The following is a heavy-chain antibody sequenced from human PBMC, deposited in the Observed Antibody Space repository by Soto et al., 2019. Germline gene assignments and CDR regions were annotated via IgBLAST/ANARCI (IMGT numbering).Heavy chain of an antibody. CDR3: ARAGGRPYYYDGRAV. V-gene: IGHV1-69*06. CDR2: TIPLFSTS. Sequence: QEQLVQSGPEVKKPGSSVTVSCKSSAGTFNNYAICWVRQAPGQGLEWMGVTIPLFSTSSYAQKFQGRVTITADKSTSTVYMAMRNLKSEDTAIDYCARAGGRPYYYDGRAVGGQGTTVTVS. D-gene: IGHD2-15*01. J-gene: IGHJ6*02. CDR1: AGTFNNYA.